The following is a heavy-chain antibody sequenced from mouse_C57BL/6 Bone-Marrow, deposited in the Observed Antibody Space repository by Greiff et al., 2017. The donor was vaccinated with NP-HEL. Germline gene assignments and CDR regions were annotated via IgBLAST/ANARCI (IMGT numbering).Heavy chain of an antibody. V-gene: IGHV1-42*01. Sequence: EVQRVESGPELVKPGASVKISCKASGYSFTGYYMNWVKQSPEKSLEWIGEINPSTGGTTYNQKFKAKATLTVDKSSSTAYMQLKSLTSEDSAVYYCARDSNYEDFDYWGQGTTLTVSS. CDR3: ARDSNYEDFDY. CDR1: GYSFTGYY. J-gene: IGHJ2*01. CDR2: INPSTGGT. D-gene: IGHD2-5*01.